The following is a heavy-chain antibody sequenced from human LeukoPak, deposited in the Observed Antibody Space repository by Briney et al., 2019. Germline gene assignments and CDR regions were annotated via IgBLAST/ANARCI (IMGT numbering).Heavy chain of an antibody. CDR3: AKAGAAAGGGPDY. CDR2: ISGSGVST. V-gene: IGHV3-23*01. CDR1: GFTFSSYA. Sequence: GGSRRLSCAASGFTFSSYAMSWVRQAPGKGLEWVSAISGSGVSTYYADSVKGRFTISRDNSKNTLYLQMNSLRAEDTAVYYCAKAGAAAGGGPDYWGQGTLVTVSS. J-gene: IGHJ4*02. D-gene: IGHD6-13*01.